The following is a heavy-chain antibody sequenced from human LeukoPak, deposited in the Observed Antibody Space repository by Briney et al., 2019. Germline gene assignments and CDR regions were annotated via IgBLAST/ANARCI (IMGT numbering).Heavy chain of an antibody. D-gene: IGHD3-16*02. CDR3: ARGFTVYRLSLDY. CDR2: INPSGGGT. V-gene: IGHV1-46*01. Sequence: ASVKVSCKASGGTFTSYYMHWVRQAPGQGLEWMGFINPSGGGTSYAQKFQGRVTMTTDTSTSTVYMEVSSLRSEDTAVYYCARGFTVYRLSLDYWGQGTLVTVSS. CDR1: GGTFTSYY. J-gene: IGHJ4*02.